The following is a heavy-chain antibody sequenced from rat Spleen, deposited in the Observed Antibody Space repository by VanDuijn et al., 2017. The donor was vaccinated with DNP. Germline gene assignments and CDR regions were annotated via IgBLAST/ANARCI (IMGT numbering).Heavy chain of an antibody. CDR3: ARGTVNDY. V-gene: IGHV5-7*01. CDR2: ISYDGGGA. D-gene: IGHD1-1*01. J-gene: IGHJ2*01. CDR1: GFTFSIYD. Sequence: EVQLVESGGGLVQPGRSMKLSCVASGFTFSIYDMAWVRQAPKKGLEWVATISYDGGGAYYRDSVKGRFTVSRDNAKSTLYLQMDSLRSEDTATYYCARGTVNDYWGQGVMVTVSS.